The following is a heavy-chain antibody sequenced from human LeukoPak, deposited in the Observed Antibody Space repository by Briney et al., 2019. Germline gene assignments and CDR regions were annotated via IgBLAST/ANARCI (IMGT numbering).Heavy chain of an antibody. CDR2: INSDGSST. Sequence: GGSLRLSCAASGFTFSSYWMHWVGQAPGKGLGWVARINSDGSSTNYADSVKGRFTISRDNAKNTLYMQMNSLRAEDTAVYYCARDRHLAVARPLPYYYYYYMDVWGKGTTVTISS. D-gene: IGHD6-19*01. CDR1: GFTFSSYW. CDR3: ARDRHLAVARPLPYYYYYYMDV. J-gene: IGHJ6*03. V-gene: IGHV3-74*01.